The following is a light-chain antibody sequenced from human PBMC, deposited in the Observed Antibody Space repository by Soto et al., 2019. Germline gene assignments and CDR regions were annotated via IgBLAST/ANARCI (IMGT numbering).Light chain of an antibody. CDR2: GAS. J-gene: IGKJ1*01. V-gene: IGKV3-20*01. CDR3: QQFGRSPPSWT. Sequence: ETVLTQSPGTLSLSPGERATLSCRASQSVSSNYLAWYQQKPGQAPRLLMYGASTRATGIPDRFSGSGSVKDFTLTISRLEPEDFAVYYCQQFGRSPPSWTFGQGTKVEIK. CDR1: QSVSSNY.